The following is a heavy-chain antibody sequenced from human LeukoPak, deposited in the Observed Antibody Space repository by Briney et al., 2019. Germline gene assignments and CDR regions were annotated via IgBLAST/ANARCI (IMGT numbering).Heavy chain of an antibody. CDR2: IYSGGST. CDR1: GFTFSSYS. CDR3: ARADYGNDY. D-gene: IGHD4/OR15-4a*01. J-gene: IGHJ4*02. V-gene: IGHV3-53*01. Sequence: GGSLRLSCAASGFTFSSYSMNWVRQAPGKGLEWVSVIYSGGSTYYADSVKGRFTISRDNSKNTLYLQMNSLRAEDTAVYYCARADYGNDYWGQGTLVTVSS.